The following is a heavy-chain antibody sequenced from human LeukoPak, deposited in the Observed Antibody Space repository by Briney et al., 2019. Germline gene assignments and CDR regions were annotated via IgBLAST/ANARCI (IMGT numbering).Heavy chain of an antibody. D-gene: IGHD3-10*01. CDR2: INPNSGGT. Sequence: ASVKVSCKASGYTFTGDYMHWVRQAPGQGLELMGRINPNSGGTNYAQKFQGRVTMTRDTSISTAYMELSRLRSDDTAVYYCAHLWFGELLHDYWGQGTLVTVSS. CDR3: AHLWFGELLHDY. CDR1: GYTFTGDY. J-gene: IGHJ4*02. V-gene: IGHV1-2*06.